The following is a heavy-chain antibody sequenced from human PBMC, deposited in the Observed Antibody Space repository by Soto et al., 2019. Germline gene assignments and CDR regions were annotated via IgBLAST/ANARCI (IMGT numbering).Heavy chain of an antibody. CDR1: GGTFSSYA. V-gene: IGHV1-69*13. CDR3: AIGGRVVVAATPHYYYGMDV. J-gene: IGHJ6*02. D-gene: IGHD2-15*01. Sequence: SVKVSCKASGGTFSSYAISWVRQAPGQGLEWMGGIIPIFGTANYAQKFQGRVTITVDESTSTAYMELSSLRSEDTAVYYFAIGGRVVVAATPHYYYGMDVWGQGTTVTVPS. CDR2: IIPIFGTA.